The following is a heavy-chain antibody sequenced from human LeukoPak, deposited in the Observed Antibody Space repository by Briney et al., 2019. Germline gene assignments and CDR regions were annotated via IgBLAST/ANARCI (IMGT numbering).Heavy chain of an antibody. CDR1: GFSLSTSGMC. Sequence: SGPALVKPTQTLTLTCTFSGFSLSTSGMCVSWIRQPPGKALEWLARIDWDDDKYYSTSLKTRLTISKDTSKNQVVLTITNMDPVDTATYYCARTQRSKYYFDYWGQGTLVTVSS. CDR2: IDWDDDK. V-gene: IGHV2-70*11. CDR3: ARTQRSKYYFDY. J-gene: IGHJ4*02. D-gene: IGHD5-24*01.